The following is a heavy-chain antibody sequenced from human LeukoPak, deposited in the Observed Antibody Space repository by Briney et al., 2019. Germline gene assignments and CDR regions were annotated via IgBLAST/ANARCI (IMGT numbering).Heavy chain of an antibody. Sequence: SETLSLTCTVSGASISSYYWSWIRQPPGKGLEWIAFIYYSGSTNYNPSLKSRVTISVDTSKSQFSLKLSSVTAADTAVYYCARTFHGGWYYFDYWGQGTLVTVSS. V-gene: IGHV4-59*01. CDR3: ARTFHGGWYYFDY. D-gene: IGHD6-19*01. CDR1: GASISSYY. J-gene: IGHJ4*02. CDR2: IYYSGST.